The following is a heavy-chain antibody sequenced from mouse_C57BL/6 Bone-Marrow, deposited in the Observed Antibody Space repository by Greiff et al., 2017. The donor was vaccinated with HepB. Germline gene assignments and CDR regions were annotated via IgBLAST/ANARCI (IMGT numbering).Heavy chain of an antibody. CDR1: GYTFTDYN. CDR2: INPNNGGT. V-gene: IGHV1-18*01. CDR3: ARLGDGSPFAY. Sequence: EVQLVESGPELVKPGASVKIPCKASGYTFTDYNMDWVKQSHGKSLEWIGDINPNNGGTIYNQKFKGKATLTVDKSSSTAYMELRSLTSEDTAVYYCARLGDGSPFAYWGQGTLVTVSA. J-gene: IGHJ3*01. D-gene: IGHD2-3*01.